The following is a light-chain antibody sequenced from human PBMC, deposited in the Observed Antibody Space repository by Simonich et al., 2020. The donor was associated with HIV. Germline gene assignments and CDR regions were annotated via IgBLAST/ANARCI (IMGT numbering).Light chain of an antibody. Sequence: DIVMTQSPDSLAVSLGERATINCRSSQSVLYRSSNKNYLAWYQQKPGQPPKLLIYWASTREAGVPDRFSGSGSGTDFTLTISSLQAEDVAVYYCQQYYITPHTFGQGTKVEIK. CDR3: QQYYITPHT. V-gene: IGKV4-1*01. J-gene: IGKJ1*01. CDR1: QSVLYRSSNKNY. CDR2: WAS.